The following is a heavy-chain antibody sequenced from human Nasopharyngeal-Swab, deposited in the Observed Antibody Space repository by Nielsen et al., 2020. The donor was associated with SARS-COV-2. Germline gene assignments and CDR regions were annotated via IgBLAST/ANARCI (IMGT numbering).Heavy chain of an antibody. Sequence: GESLKISCAASGFSFSTYAMSWVRLAPGKGLEWVSSISDGGDSTFYADSVKGRITISRDTSENTLYLQMSSLRADDTAVYYCAKLAVTVYWYFDVWGPGTLLTVSS. CDR1: GFSFSTYA. J-gene: IGHJ2*01. CDR3: AKLAVTVYWYFDV. CDR2: ISDGGDST. V-gene: IGHV3-23*01.